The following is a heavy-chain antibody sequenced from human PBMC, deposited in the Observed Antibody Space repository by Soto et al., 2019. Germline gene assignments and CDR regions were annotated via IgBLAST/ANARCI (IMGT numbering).Heavy chain of an antibody. D-gene: IGHD2-2*01. CDR1: GFTFSNYG. Sequence: PGGSLRLSCAASGFTFSNYGMHWVRQAPGKGLEWVAIIWYDGSNDYYVDSVKGRFTISRDNSKNTLSLQMNSLRAEDTAVYYCAREDSIIIPAVSDFWGQGTLVTVPS. J-gene: IGHJ4*02. V-gene: IGHV3-33*01. CDR2: IWYDGSND. CDR3: AREDSIIIPAVSDF.